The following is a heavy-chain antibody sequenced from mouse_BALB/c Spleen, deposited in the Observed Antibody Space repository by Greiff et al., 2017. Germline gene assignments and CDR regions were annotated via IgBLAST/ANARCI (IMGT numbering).Heavy chain of an antibody. V-gene: IGHV1-31*01. J-gene: IGHJ3*01. CDR3: ARGEPSWFAY. CDR2: INPYNGAT. CDR1: GYSFTGYY. Sequence: DVQLQESGPELVKPGASVKISCKASGYSFTGYYMHWVKQSHVKSLEWIGRINPYNGATSYNQNFKDKASLTVDKSSSTAYMELHSLTSEDSAVYYCARGEPSWFAYWGQGTLVTVSA.